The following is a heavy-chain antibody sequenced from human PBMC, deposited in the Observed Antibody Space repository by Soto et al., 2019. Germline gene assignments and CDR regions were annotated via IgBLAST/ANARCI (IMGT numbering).Heavy chain of an antibody. CDR1: GGSISSGGYY. V-gene: IGHV4-31*03. Sequence: QVQLQESGPGLVKPSQTLSLTCTVSGGSISSGGYYWSWIRQHPGKGLEWIGYIYYSGSTYYNPSLSSRVIISQDTSQRHCSLRLCSVTAADTAVYYCARVVSGAAPLPGAFDIWGQGTMVTVSS. D-gene: IGHD1-26*01. CDR3: ARVVSGAAPLPGAFDI. CDR2: IYYSGST. J-gene: IGHJ3*02.